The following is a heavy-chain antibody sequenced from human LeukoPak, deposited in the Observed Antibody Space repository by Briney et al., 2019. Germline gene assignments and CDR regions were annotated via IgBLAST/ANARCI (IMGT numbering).Heavy chain of an antibody. Sequence: PSETLSLTCTVSGGSISSSSYYWGWIRQPPGKGLEWIGSTYYSGSTYYNPSLKSRVTISVDRSKNQFSLKLSSVTAADTAVYYCARAEGATPSEYWGQGTLVTVSS. CDR2: TYYSGST. CDR1: GGSISSSSYY. J-gene: IGHJ4*02. D-gene: IGHD1-26*01. V-gene: IGHV4-39*07. CDR3: ARAEGATPSEY.